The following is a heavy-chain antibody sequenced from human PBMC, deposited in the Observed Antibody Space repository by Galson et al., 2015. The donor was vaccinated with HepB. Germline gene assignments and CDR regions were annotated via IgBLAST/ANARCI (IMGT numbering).Heavy chain of an antibody. CDR1: GYSISSGYY. CDR2: IYHSGST. D-gene: IGHD3-10*01. J-gene: IGHJ3*02. CDR3: ARGRSDDYYGSGSPHDAFDI. V-gene: IGHV4-38-2*01. Sequence: ETLSLTCAVSGYSISSGYYWGWIRQPPGKGLEWIGSIYHSGSTYHNPSLKSRVTISVDTSKNQFSLKLSSVTAADTAVYYCARGRSDDYYGSGSPHDAFDIWGQGTMVTVSS.